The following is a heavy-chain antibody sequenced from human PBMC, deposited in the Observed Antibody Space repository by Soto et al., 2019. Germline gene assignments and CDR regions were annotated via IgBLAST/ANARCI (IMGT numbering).Heavy chain of an antibody. V-gene: IGHV4-31*03. J-gene: IGHJ4*02. CDR1: GGSIIRTTSY. CDR2: IYYSGST. Sequence: SETLSLTCTVSGGSIIRTTSYWSWIRQHPGKGLEWIGYIYYSGSTDYNPSLKSRVMISVDTSENQFSLNLSSVTAADTAVYYCAREGGDGVDYWGQGTLVTVSS. D-gene: IGHD3-16*01. CDR3: AREGGDGVDY.